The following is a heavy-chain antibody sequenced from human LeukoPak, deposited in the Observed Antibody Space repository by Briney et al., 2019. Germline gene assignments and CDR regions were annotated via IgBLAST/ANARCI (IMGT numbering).Heavy chain of an antibody. V-gene: IGHV1-69*13. CDR1: GGTFSSYA. J-gene: IGHJ6*04. Sequence: SVKVSCKASGGTFSSYAISWVRQAPGQGLEWMGGIIPIFGTANYAQKFQGRVTITADESTSTAYMELSSLRSEDTAVYYCAEGQIWFGECPRRRYYGMDVWGKGTTVTVSS. CDR3: AEGQIWFGECPRRRYYGMDV. D-gene: IGHD3-10*01. CDR2: IIPIFGTA.